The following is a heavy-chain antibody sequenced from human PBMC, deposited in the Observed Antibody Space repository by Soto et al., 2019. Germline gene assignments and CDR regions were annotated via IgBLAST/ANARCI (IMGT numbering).Heavy chain of an antibody. Sequence: GGSLRLSCAASGFTFSSYGMHWVRQAPGKGLEWVAVISYDGSNKYYADSVKGRFTISRDNSKNTLYLQMNSLRAEDTAVYYCAKDAGEQLPHFYYFDYWGQGTLVTVSS. D-gene: IGHD6-13*01. CDR1: GFTFSSYG. CDR3: AKDAGEQLPHFYYFDY. J-gene: IGHJ4*02. CDR2: ISYDGSNK. V-gene: IGHV3-30*18.